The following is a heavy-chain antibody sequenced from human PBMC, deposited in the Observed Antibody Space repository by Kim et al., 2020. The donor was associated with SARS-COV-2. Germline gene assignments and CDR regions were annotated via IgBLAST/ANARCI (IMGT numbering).Heavy chain of an antibody. CDR3: ASAVAGTRNAFDI. CDR2: INSDGSST. CDR1: GFTFSTFW. Sequence: GGYLRLSCAASGFTFSTFWMHWVRQAPGKGLVWVSRINSDGSSTSYADSVKGRFTISRDNAKNMVCLQMNSLRVEDTAVYYCASAVAGTRNAFDIWGQGTLVTVSS. V-gene: IGHV3-74*01. J-gene: IGHJ3*02. D-gene: IGHD6-13*01.